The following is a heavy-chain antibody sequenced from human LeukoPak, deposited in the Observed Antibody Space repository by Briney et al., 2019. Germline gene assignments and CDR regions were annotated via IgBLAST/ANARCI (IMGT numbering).Heavy chain of an antibody. CDR1: GFTFSSYA. D-gene: IGHD5-18*01. Sequence: GGSLRLSCAASGFTFSSYAMHWVRQAPGKGLEWVAVISYDGSNKYYADSVKGRFTISRDNSKNTLYLQMNSLRAEDTAVYYCARVRSWIQLWSHFDYWGQGTLVTVSS. CDR3: ARVRSWIQLWSHFDY. J-gene: IGHJ4*02. V-gene: IGHV3-30*04. CDR2: ISYDGSNK.